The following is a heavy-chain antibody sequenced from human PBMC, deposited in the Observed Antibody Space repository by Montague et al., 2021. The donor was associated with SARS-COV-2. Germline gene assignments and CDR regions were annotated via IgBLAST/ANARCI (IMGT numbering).Heavy chain of an antibody. CDR2: ISHSGSA. J-gene: IGHJ4*02. Sequence: SETLSLTCAVYGGSFSDYKWTWIRQSPGKGLEWIGQISHSGSANYNPSLKSRVTISVDTAKNQFSLKLTSVTVADTAVYYCSSGAPGYWGQGALVTVSS. V-gene: IGHV4-34*01. CDR1: GGSFSDYK. CDR3: SSGAPGY.